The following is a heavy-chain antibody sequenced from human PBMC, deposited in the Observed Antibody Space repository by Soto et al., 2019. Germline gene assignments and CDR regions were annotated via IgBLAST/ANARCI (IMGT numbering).Heavy chain of an antibody. J-gene: IGHJ4*02. CDR1: GGSISSSGTGSY. CDR3: ASGHDGYKGRY. CDR2: IYYTGNT. V-gene: IGHV4-31*03. D-gene: IGHD5-12*01. Sequence: QVHLLESGPGLVKPSPSLSLTCTVSGGSISSSGTGSYWTWIRQLPGKVPEGIGYIYYTGNTYYTPSLQSRPTRSIDTTENPFSLTLTSVTAPDTAVYFFASGHDGYKGRYWGQGTLVTVSS.